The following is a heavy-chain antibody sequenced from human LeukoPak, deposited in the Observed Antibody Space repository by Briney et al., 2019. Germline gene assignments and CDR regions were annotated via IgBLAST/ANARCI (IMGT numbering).Heavy chain of an antibody. Sequence: GGSLRLSCAASGFTFSNYAMNWVRQAPGRGLEWVSAINPSGGSTYYADSVKGRFTISRDNAKNTLYLQMNSLRAEDTAVYYCVGGSYYFDYWGQGTLVTVSS. V-gene: IGHV3-23*01. CDR1: GFTFSNYA. J-gene: IGHJ4*02. CDR2: INPSGGST. CDR3: VGGSYYFDY. D-gene: IGHD1-26*01.